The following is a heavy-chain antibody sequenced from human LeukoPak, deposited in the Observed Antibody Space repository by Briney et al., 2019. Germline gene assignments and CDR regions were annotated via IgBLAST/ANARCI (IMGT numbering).Heavy chain of an antibody. CDR3: ARELFPRYFDL. Sequence: GGSLRLSCAASGFTFSSYAMHWVRQAPGKGLEWVAVISYDGNNKNYVDSVKGRFTISRDNSKNTLYLQMNSLRAEDTAVYYCARELFPRYFDLWGRGSLVTVSS. CDR2: ISYDGNNK. J-gene: IGHJ2*01. CDR1: GFTFSSYA. V-gene: IGHV3-30*04. D-gene: IGHD2-21*01.